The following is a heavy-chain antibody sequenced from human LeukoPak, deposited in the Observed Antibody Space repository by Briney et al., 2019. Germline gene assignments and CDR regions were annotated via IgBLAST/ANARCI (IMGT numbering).Heavy chain of an antibody. CDR2: INRGGSTT. D-gene: IGHD1-26*01. CDR3: ARDKKSGKSSEIDY. CDR1: GFTFSNYW. V-gene: IGHV3-74*03. J-gene: IGHJ4*02. Sequence: GGSLRLSCAASGFTFSNYWVHWVRQAPGKGLVWVSRINRGGSTTKYADSVKGRFTVSRDNAKNTLNLQMNSLRAEDTAVYYCARDKKSGKSSEIDYWGQGTLVTVSS.